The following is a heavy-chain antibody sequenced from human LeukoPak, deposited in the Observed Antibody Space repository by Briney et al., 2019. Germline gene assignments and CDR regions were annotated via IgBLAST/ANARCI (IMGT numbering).Heavy chain of an antibody. CDR2: ISWNSGSI. Sequence: GGSPRLSCAAPGFTFDDYAMHWVRQAPGKGLEWVSGISWNSGSIGYADSVKGRFTISRDNAKNSLYLQMNSLRVEDMALYYCAKDSQGDYGAFDYWGQGTLVTVSS. J-gene: IGHJ4*02. D-gene: IGHD4-17*01. V-gene: IGHV3-9*03. CDR3: AKDSQGDYGAFDY. CDR1: GFTFDDYA.